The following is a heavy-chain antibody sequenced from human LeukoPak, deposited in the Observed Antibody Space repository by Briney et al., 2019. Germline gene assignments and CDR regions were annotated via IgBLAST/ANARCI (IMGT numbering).Heavy chain of an antibody. CDR3: AKPGGGDGYNFFY. V-gene: IGHV4-34*01. Sequence: SETLSLTCAVYGGSFSGYFLNWIRQPPGKGLEWIGEINHSGSTNYNPSLKSRVTISVDMSKNQFSLKLSSVTAADTAVYYCAKPGGGDGYNFFYWGQGTLVTVSS. CDR1: GGSFSGYF. J-gene: IGHJ4*02. D-gene: IGHD5-24*01. CDR2: INHSGST.